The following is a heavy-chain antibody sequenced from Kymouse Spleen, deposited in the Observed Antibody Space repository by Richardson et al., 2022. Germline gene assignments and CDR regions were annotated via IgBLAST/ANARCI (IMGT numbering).Heavy chain of an antibody. CDR2: INHSGST. CDR1: GGSFSGYY. CDR3: ASLIVGATFDY. Sequence: QVQLQQWGAGLLKPSETLSLTCAVYGGSFSGYYWSWIRQPPGKGLEWIGEINHSGSTNYNPSLKSRVTISVDTSKNQFSLKLSSVTAADTAVYYCASLIVGATFDYWGQGTLVTVSS. V-gene: IGHV4-34*01. D-gene: IGHD1-26*01. J-gene: IGHJ4*02.